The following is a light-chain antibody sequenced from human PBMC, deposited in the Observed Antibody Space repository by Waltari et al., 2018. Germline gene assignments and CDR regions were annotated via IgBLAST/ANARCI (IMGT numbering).Light chain of an antibody. CDR2: AAS. CDR1: QSISSY. V-gene: IGKV1-39*01. CDR3: QQSYSTPRT. Sequence: DIQKTQSPSSLSPAVVGSITITCRASQSISSYLNWYQQKPGKVPKLLIYAASSLQSGVPSRFSGSGSGTDFTLTISSLQPEDFATYYCQQSYSTPRTFGQGTKVEIK. J-gene: IGKJ1*01.